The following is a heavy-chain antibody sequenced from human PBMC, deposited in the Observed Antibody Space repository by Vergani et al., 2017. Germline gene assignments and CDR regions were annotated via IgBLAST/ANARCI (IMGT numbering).Heavy chain of an antibody. Sequence: EVQLLESGGGLVQPGGSLRLSCAASGFTFSSYAMSWVRQAPGKGLEWVSAISGSGGSKYYADSVKGRVTISRDNSKNTLYLQMNSLRAEDTAVYYCAKTKLVRRYFDYWGQGTLVTVSS. CDR1: GFTFSSYA. CDR3: AKTKLVRRYFDY. J-gene: IGHJ4*02. V-gene: IGHV3-23*01. D-gene: IGHD6-6*01. CDR2: ISGSGGSK.